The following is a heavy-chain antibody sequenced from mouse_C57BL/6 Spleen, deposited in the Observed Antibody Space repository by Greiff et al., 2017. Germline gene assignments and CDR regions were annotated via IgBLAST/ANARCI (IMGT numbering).Heavy chain of an antibody. D-gene: IGHD2-2*01. J-gene: IGHJ3*01. CDR3: ATVYYGYDDEFAY. CDR2: IYPGDGDT. Sequence: QVQLQQSGPELVKPGASVKISCKASGYAFSSSWMNWVKQRPGKGLEWIGRIYPGDGDTNYNGKFKGKATLTADKSSSPAYMQLSSLTSEDSAVYFCATVYYGYDDEFAYWGQGTLVTVSA. V-gene: IGHV1-82*01. CDR1: GYAFSSSW.